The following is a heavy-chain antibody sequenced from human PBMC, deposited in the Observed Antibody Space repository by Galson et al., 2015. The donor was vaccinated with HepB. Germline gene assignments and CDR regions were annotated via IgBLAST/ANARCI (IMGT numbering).Heavy chain of an antibody. CDR2: ISYDGSNK. CDR3: ARDGKYQEYYYYYMDV. J-gene: IGHJ6*03. D-gene: IGHD2-2*01. V-gene: IGHV3-30-3*01. CDR1: GFTFSGYW. Sequence: SLRLSCAASGFTFSGYWMSWVRQSPGKGLEWVAVISYDGSNKYYADSVEGRFTISRDNSKNTLYLQMNSLRTEDTAVYYCARDGKYQEYYYYYMDVWGKGTTVTVSS.